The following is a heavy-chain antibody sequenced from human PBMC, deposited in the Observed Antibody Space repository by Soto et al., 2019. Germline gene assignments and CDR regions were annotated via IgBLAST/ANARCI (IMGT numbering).Heavy chain of an antibody. CDR2: ISGSGGST. CDR1: GFTFATSA. D-gene: IGHD7-27*01. CDR3: SFENSGDHGLVHAF. Sequence: GGSLRLSCAASGFTFATSAMSWVRQAPGKGLEWVSAISGSGGSTYYADSVKGRFTISRDSSKNTLYLQMNSLRAEDTAVYYFSFENSGDHGLVHAFSAQGSMV. V-gene: IGHV3-23*01. J-gene: IGHJ3*01.